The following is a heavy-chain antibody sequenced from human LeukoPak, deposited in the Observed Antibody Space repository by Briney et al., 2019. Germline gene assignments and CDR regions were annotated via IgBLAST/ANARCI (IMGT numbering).Heavy chain of an antibody. D-gene: IGHD2-15*01. Sequence: GGSLRLSCAASGFTFSSYAMSCVRQAPGKGLEWVSAISGSGGSTYYADSVKGRFTISRDNAKNSLYLQMNSLRAEDTAVYYCARGGLLGYWGQGTLVTVSS. CDR2: ISGSGGST. J-gene: IGHJ4*02. CDR3: ARGGLLGY. CDR1: GFTFSSYA. V-gene: IGHV3-23*01.